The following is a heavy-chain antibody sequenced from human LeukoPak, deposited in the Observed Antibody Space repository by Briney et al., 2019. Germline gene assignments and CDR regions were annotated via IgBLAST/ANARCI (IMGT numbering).Heavy chain of an antibody. CDR3: ARPGLYCSGGSCYPFEN. D-gene: IGHD2-15*01. Sequence: GGSLRLSCVASGFTFSSSWMTWVRQAPGKGLEWVANIKQDGRETYYVDSVQGRFTISGDNAKNSLYLQMNSLRVEDTAIYYCARPGLYCSGGSCYPFENWGQGNLVTVSS. CDR2: IKQDGRET. CDR1: GFTFSSSW. J-gene: IGHJ4*02. V-gene: IGHV3-7*03.